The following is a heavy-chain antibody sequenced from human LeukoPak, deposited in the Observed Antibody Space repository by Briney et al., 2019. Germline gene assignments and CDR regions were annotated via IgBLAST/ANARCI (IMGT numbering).Heavy chain of an antibody. CDR1: GGSFSGYY. J-gene: IGHJ5*02. CDR2: INHSGST. D-gene: IGHD6-19*01. V-gene: IGHV4-34*01. Sequence: SETLSLTCAVYGGSFSGYYWSWMRQPPGKGLEWIGEINHSGSTNYNPSLKSRVTISVDTSKNQFSLKLSSVTAADTAVYYCARAMAGGAEADNWFDPWGQGTLVTVSS. CDR3: ARAMAGGAEADNWFDP.